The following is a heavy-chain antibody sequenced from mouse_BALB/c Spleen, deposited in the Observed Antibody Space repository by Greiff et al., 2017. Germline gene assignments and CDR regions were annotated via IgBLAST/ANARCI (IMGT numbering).Heavy chain of an antibody. Sequence: EVKLMESGGGLVQPGGSLRLSCATSGFTFTDYYMSWVRQPPGKALEWLGFIRNKANGYTTEYSASVKGRFTISRDNSQSILYLQMNTLRAEDSATYYCARDLTGTFAYWGQGTLVTVSA. V-gene: IGHV7-3*02. CDR2: IRNKANGYTT. D-gene: IGHD4-1*01. CDR1: GFTFTDYY. J-gene: IGHJ3*01. CDR3: ARDLTGTFAY.